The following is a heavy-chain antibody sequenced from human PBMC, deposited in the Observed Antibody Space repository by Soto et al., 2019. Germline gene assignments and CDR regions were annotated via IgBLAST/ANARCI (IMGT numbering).Heavy chain of an antibody. V-gene: IGHV3-20*01. J-gene: IGHJ3*02. Sequence: GGSLRLSCAASGFTFDDYGMSWVRQAPGKGLEWVSGINWNGGSTGYADSVKGRFTISRDNAKNSLYLQMNSLRAEDTALYHCARGRGLDYGEHGAFDIWGQGTMVTVSS. CDR2: INWNGGST. CDR1: GFTFDDYG. D-gene: IGHD4-17*01. CDR3: ARGRGLDYGEHGAFDI.